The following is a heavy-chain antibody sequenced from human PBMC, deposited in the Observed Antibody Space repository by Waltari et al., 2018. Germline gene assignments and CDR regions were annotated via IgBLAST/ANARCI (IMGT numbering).Heavy chain of an antibody. CDR2: IYYSGST. CDR1: GGSISSHY. J-gene: IGHJ6*02. D-gene: IGHD2-15*01. V-gene: IGHV4-59*11. Sequence: QVQLQESGPGLVKPSETLSLTCTVSGGSISSHYWRWIRQPPGKGLEWIGYIYYSGSTNYNPSLKSRVTISVDTSKNQFSLKLSSVTAADTAVYYCARGVVYYYYGMDVWGQGTTVTVSS. CDR3: ARGVVYYYYGMDV.